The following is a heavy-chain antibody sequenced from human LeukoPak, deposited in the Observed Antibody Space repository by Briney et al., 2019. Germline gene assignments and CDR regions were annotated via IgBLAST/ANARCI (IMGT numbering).Heavy chain of an antibody. J-gene: IGHJ4*02. CDR1: GGTFSSYA. D-gene: IGHD3-22*01. CDR3: ALPRSVYDSSGYYFDY. V-gene: IGHV1-69*13. CDR2: IIPIFGTA. Sequence: SVKVSCKASGGTFSSYAISWVRQAPGQGLEWMGGIIPIFGTANYAQKFQGRVTITADESTSTAYMELSSLRSEDTAVYYCALPRSVYDSSGYYFDYWGQGTLVTVSS.